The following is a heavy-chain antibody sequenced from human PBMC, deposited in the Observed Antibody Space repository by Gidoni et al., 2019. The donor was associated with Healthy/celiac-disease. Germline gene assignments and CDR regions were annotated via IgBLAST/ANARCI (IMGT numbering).Heavy chain of an antibody. CDR2: INHSGST. CDR1: GGSFSGYY. CDR3: ARDQAAAGSSYYYGMDV. J-gene: IGHJ6*04. V-gene: IGHV4-34*01. Sequence: QVQLQQWGAGLLKPSETLSRTCTVYGGSFSGYYWSWIRQPPGKGLEWIGEINHSGSTNYNPSLKSRVTISVDTSKNQFSLKLSSVTAADTAVYYCARDQAAAGSSYYYGMDVWGKGTTVTVSS. D-gene: IGHD6-13*01.